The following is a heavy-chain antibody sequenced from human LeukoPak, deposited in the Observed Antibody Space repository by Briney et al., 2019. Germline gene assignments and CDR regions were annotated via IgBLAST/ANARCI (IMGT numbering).Heavy chain of an antibody. Sequence: PGGSLRLSCAASGFTFSSYSMNWVRQAPGKGLEWVSFISSSSSYIYYADSVKGRFTISRDNAKNSLYLQMNSLRAEDTAVYYCAREASLAVAGTFSWFDPWGQGTLVTVSS. CDR3: AREASLAVAGTFSWFDP. V-gene: IGHV3-21*01. D-gene: IGHD6-13*01. CDR2: ISSSSSYI. J-gene: IGHJ5*02. CDR1: GFTFSSYS.